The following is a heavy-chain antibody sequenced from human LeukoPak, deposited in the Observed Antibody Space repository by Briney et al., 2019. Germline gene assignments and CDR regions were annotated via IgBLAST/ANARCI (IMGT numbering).Heavy chain of an antibody. CDR3: AKSREEDDNVWGSYRPYFDY. Sequence: GGSLRLSCAASGFTLRIYSMNWVRQAPGEGLEWVSYIDSSSSKIYYADSVKGRFTISRDNAKNSLFLQMNSLRAEDTAVYYCAKSREEDDNVWGSYRPYFDYWGQGNVVTVSS. J-gene: IGHJ4*02. CDR2: IDSSSSKI. D-gene: IGHD3-16*02. CDR1: GFTLRIYS. V-gene: IGHV3-21*01.